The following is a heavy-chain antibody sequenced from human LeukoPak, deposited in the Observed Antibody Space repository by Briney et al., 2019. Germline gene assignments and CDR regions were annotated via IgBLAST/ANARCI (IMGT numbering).Heavy chain of an antibody. V-gene: IGHV4-59*01. CDR2: IYYSGST. CDR1: GGSISSYY. J-gene: IGHJ4*02. CDR3: ASSRWEPYYFDY. D-gene: IGHD1-26*01. Sequence: SETLFLTCTVSGGSISSYYWSWIRQPPGKGLEWIGYIYYSGSTNYNPSLKSRVTISVDTSKNQFSLKLSSVTAADTAVYYCASSRWEPYYFDYWGQGTLVTVSS.